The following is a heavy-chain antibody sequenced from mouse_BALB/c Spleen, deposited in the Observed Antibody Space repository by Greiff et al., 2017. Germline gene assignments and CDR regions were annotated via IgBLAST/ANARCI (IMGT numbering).Heavy chain of an antibody. J-gene: IGHJ3*01. D-gene: IGHD2-3*01. CDR2: ISYSGST. V-gene: IGHV3-2*02. Sequence: VQLKESGPGLVKPSQSLSLTCTVTGYSITSDYAWNWIRQFPGNKLEWMGYISYSGSTSYNPSLKSRISITRDTSKNQFFLQLNSVTTEDTATYYCARASPYDTWFAYWGQGTLVTVSA. CDR1: GYSITSDYA. CDR3: ARASPYDTWFAY.